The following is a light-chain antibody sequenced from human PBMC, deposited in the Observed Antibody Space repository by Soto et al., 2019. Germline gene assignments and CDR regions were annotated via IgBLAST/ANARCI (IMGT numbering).Light chain of an antibody. CDR3: QQRSKWPPLT. V-gene: IGKV3-11*01. CDR2: DTS. CDR1: ESVIRF. J-gene: IGKJ4*01. Sequence: EIVLTQSPATLSLSPGERATLSCRASESVIRFLAWYQQKPGQAPRLLIYDTSNRATGIPARFSGSGSGTAFTLTISSLEPEDFAVYFCQQRSKWPPLTFGGGTKVEIK.